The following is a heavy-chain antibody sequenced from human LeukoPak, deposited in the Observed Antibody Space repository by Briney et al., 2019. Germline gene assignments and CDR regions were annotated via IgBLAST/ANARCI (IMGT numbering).Heavy chain of an antibody. Sequence: SQTLSLTCAISGDSVSSNSAAWNWIRQSPSRGLEWLGRTYYRSKWYNDYAASVKSRITINPDTSKNQFSLQLNSVTPEDTAVYYCARDRDYYDSSGDEDAFDIWGQGTMVTVSS. D-gene: IGHD3-22*01. V-gene: IGHV6-1*01. CDR2: TYYRSKWYN. J-gene: IGHJ3*02. CDR1: GDSVSSNSAA. CDR3: ARDRDYYDSSGDEDAFDI.